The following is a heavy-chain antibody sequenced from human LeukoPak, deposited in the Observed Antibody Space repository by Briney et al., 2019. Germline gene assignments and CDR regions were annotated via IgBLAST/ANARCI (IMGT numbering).Heavy chain of an antibody. CDR1: GFTFSSYA. J-gene: IGHJ4*02. CDR2: ISGSGGST. D-gene: IGHD3-3*01. V-gene: IGHV3-23*01. CDR3: AKGIWSGPTYYFDY. Sequence: GGSLRLSCAASGFTFSSYAMSWVRQAPGKGLEWVSAISGSGGSTYYADSVKGRFTISRGNSKNTLYLQMNSLRAEDTAVYYCAKGIWSGPTYYFDYWGQGTLVTVSS.